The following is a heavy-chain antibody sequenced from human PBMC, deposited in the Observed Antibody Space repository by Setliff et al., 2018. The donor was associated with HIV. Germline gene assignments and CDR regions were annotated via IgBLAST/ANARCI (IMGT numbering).Heavy chain of an antibody. CDR2: INPDSGGT. CDR1: GYTFTGYF. Sequence: ASVKVSCKASGYTFTGYFIHWVRQAPGQGLEWMGRINPDSGGTNYAQKFQGRVTMTRDTSISTAHMELSRLRSDDTAVYYCATKVHCTNGVCLDAFDTWGQGTMVTVSS. D-gene: IGHD2-8*01. J-gene: IGHJ3*02. CDR3: ATKVHCTNGVCLDAFDT. V-gene: IGHV1-2*06.